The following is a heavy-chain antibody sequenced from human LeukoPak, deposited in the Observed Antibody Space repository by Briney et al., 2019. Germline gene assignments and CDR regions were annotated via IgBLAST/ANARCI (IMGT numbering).Heavy chain of an antibody. CDR1: GGTFSSYA. CDR2: IIPIFGIA. J-gene: IGHJ4*02. D-gene: IGHD4-17*01. CDR3: ARGRATVKNHYFDY. V-gene: IGHV1-69*04. Sequence: SVKVSCKASGGTFSSYAISWVRQAPGQGLEWMGRIIPIFGIANYAQRFQGGVAITVDKSASTAYMELSSLRSEDTAVYYCARGRATVKNHYFDYWGQGTLVTVSS.